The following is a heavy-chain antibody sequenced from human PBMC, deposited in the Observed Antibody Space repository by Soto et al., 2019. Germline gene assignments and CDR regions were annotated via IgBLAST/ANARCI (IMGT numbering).Heavy chain of an antibody. V-gene: IGHV4-31*03. CDR3: ARVKGQGYPYCFDY. CDR1: GDCINSGGYY. D-gene: IGHD2-15*01. CDR2: IYYSGTT. Sequence: TLSLICTVSGDCINSGGYYWSWIRQHPGKGLEWIGYIYYSGTTYYSPSLESRTTISLDASKNQFSLKLSSVTAADTALYYCARVKGQGYPYCFDYWGQGTLVTVS. J-gene: IGHJ4*02.